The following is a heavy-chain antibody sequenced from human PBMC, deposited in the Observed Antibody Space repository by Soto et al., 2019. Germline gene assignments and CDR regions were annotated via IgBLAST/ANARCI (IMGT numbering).Heavy chain of an antibody. CDR1: GGPFSGYF. CDR3: ARRPDGFDF. Sequence: SETLSLTCGVYGGPFSGYFWNWIRQPPGKGLEWIGEINHSGTTNYNPSLKSRVAISVDTSKNQFSLKLSSVTAADTAIYYCARRPDGFDFWGQGTLVTVSS. V-gene: IGHV4-34*01. J-gene: IGHJ4*02. CDR2: INHSGTT.